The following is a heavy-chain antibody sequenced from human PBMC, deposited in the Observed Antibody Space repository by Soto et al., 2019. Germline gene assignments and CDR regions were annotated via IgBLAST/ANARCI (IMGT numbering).Heavy chain of an antibody. J-gene: IGHJ4*02. D-gene: IGHD3-22*01. CDR2: FDPEDGET. CDR3: ATVREGYDSSGYYYPFFDY. CDR1: GYTLTELS. Sequence: ASVKVSCKVSGYTLTELSMHWVRQAPGKGLEWMGGFDPEDGETIYAQKFQGRVTMTEDTSTDTAYMELSSLRSEDTAVYYCATVREGYDSSGYYYPFFDYWGQGTLVTVSS. V-gene: IGHV1-24*01.